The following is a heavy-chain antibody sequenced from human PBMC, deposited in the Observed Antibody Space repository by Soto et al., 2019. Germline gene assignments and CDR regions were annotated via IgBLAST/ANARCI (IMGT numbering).Heavy chain of an antibody. CDR3: ARQSYSSYYFDY. V-gene: IGHV3-64*01. CDR1: GFTFSSYA. J-gene: IGHJ4*02. D-gene: IGHD6-13*01. CDR2: ISTNGGSK. Sequence: EVQLVESGGGLVQPGGSLRLSCAASGFTFSSYAMHWVRQAPGKGLEYVSAISTNGGSKYYANSVKGRFTISRDNSKNTLYLQMGSLRAEDMAVYYCARQSYSSYYFDYWGQGTLVTVSS.